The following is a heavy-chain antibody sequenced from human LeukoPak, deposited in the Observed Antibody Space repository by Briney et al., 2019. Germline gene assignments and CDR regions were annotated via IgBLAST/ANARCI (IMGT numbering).Heavy chain of an antibody. D-gene: IGHD4-17*01. CDR1: GFTFSSYR. J-gene: IGHJ6*02. CDR2: INSDGSSS. V-gene: IGHV3-74*01. CDR3: ARADYGDYYYYYGMDV. Sequence: PGGSLRLSCVASGFTFSSYRMHWVRQAPGKGLVWVSRINSDGSSSSYADSVKGRFTISRDNAKNTLYLQMNSLRAEDTAVYYCARADYGDYYYYYGMDVWGQGTTVTVSS.